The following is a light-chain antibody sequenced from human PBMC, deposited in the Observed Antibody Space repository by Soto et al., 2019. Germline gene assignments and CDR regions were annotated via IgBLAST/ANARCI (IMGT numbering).Light chain of an antibody. J-gene: IGKJ5*01. CDR1: QSVSSIY. Sequence: EIVLAQSPGTLSLSPGERATLSCRASQSVSSIYLAWYQQKPGQAPRLLIYGTSNRATDIPDRFSGSGSGTEFALTISSLQSEDFAVYYCQQYNNWITFGQGTRLEIK. CDR2: GTS. CDR3: QQYNNWIT. V-gene: IGKV3D-15*01.